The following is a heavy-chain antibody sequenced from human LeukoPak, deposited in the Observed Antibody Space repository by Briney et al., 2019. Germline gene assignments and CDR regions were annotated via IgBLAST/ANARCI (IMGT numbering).Heavy chain of an antibody. Sequence: GGSLRLSCAASGFTFSNYWMHWVRQAPGKGLVWVSRIKTDGSATNYADPEQGRFTISRDNAKNTLYLQMNNLRAEDTGIYYCARGRYSGYEGGSDYWGQGTLVTVSS. D-gene: IGHD5-12*01. CDR1: GFTFSNYW. CDR2: IKTDGSAT. J-gene: IGHJ4*02. CDR3: ARGRYSGYEGGSDY. V-gene: IGHV3-74*01.